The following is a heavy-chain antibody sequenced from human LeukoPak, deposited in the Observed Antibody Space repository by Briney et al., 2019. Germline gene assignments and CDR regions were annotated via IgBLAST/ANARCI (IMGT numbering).Heavy chain of an antibody. V-gene: IGHV3-9*01. CDR3: AGGSGGNY. D-gene: IGHD3-10*01. CDR1: GFTFSNYA. Sequence: GGSLRLSCAAPGFTFSNYAMSWVRQAPGKGLEWVSGISWNSGSIGYADSVKGRFTISRDNAKNSLYLQMNSLRAEDTALYYCAGGSGGNYWGQGTLVTVSS. J-gene: IGHJ4*02. CDR2: ISWNSGSI.